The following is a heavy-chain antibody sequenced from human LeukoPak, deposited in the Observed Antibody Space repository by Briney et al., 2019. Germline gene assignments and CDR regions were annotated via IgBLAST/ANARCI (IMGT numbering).Heavy chain of an antibody. CDR3: AHRDLLTVTTGFDY. V-gene: IGHV2-5*02. J-gene: IGHJ4*02. Sequence: ESGPTLVNPTQTLTLTCTFSGFSLSTNGVGEGWIRQPPGKALEWLAIIYWDDVNRYSPSLKSKLTITKDNSKNQVVLTMTNMDPVDTATYYCAHRDLLTVTTGFDYWSQGTLVTVSS. D-gene: IGHD4-17*01. CDR2: IYWDDVN. CDR1: GFSLSTNGVG.